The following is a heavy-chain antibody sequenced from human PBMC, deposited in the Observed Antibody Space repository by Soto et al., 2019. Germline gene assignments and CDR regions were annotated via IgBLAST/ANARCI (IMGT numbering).Heavy chain of an antibody. D-gene: IGHD5-12*01. CDR1: GFTFGGYA. J-gene: IGHJ4*02. CDR2: TRGKAYDGTT. CDR3: SRGGYGRMTAPYYFDY. V-gene: IGHV3-49*05. Sequence: KPGGSLRLSSTTSGFTFGGYAMSWFRQAPGKGLEWVGFTRGKAYDGTTEYAASVRGRFTISRDDSKSIAYLQLNSLKTEDTAVYYCSRGGYGRMTAPYYFDYWGQGTPVTAPQ.